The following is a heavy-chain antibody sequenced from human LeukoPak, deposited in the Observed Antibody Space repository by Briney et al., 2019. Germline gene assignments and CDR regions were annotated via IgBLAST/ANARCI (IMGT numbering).Heavy chain of an antibody. Sequence: PSETLSLPCAVYGGSFSGYYWSWIRQPPGKGLEWIGEINHSGSTNYNPSLKSRVTISVDTSKNQFSLKLSSVTAADTAVYYCARGIMTTVVTRRGAFDIWGQGTMVTVSS. D-gene: IGHD4-23*01. J-gene: IGHJ3*02. CDR2: INHSGST. CDR3: ARGIMTTVVTRRGAFDI. V-gene: IGHV4-34*01. CDR1: GGSFSGYY.